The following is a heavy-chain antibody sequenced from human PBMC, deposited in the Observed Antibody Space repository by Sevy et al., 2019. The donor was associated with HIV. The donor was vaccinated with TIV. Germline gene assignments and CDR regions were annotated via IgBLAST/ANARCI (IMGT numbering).Heavy chain of an antibody. CDR1: GFTFSSYA. Sequence: GGSLRLSCAASGFTFSSYAMSWVRQAPGKGLEWVSAISGSGASTYYADSVKGRFTISRDNSKNTLFLQMNSLRAEDTAVYYCAKGDGDFGVVVVLDYWGQGALVTVSS. D-gene: IGHD3-22*01. V-gene: IGHV3-23*01. CDR2: ISGSGAST. J-gene: IGHJ4*02. CDR3: AKGDGDFGVVVVLDY.